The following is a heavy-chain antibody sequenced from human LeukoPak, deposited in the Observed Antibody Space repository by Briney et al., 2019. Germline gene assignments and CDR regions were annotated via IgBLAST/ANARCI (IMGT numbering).Heavy chain of an antibody. V-gene: IGHV3-23*01. D-gene: IGHD5-12*01. J-gene: IGHJ4*02. CDR3: AKDLKVRSGYDWGYYFDY. CDR1: GFIFSNYG. Sequence: GGSLRLSCAASGFIFSNYGMNWVRQAPGKGLEWVAAISASGSATSYADSVRGRFTISRDNSKNTLYLQMNSLRAEDTAVYYCAKDLKVRSGYDWGYYFDYWGQGTLVTVSS. CDR2: ISASGSAT.